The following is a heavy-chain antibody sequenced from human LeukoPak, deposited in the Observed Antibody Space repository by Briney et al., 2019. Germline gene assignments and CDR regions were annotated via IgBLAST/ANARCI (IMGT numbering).Heavy chain of an antibody. CDR1: GFTFSSSG. J-gene: IGHJ6*02. CDR2: VSYDGRNK. V-gene: IGHV3-30*03. D-gene: IGHD3-10*01. Sequence: GGSLRLSCAASGFTFSSSGMHWVRQAPGKGLEWVAVVSYDGRNKYYADSVKGRFTISRDNSKNTLYMQMNSLRAEDTAVYYCARGTVRGVITYYYGMDVWGQGTTVTVSS. CDR3: ARGTVRGVITYYYGMDV.